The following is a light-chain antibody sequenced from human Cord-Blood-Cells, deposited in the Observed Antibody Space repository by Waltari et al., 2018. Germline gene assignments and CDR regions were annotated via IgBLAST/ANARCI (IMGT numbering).Light chain of an antibody. V-gene: IGKV1-39*01. CDR1: QSISSY. Sequence: DIQMTQSPSSLPASVGERVTITCPASQSISSYLNLYQQKPGKNPKLLIYAASSLQSGLRSRFSGSGSGTDLTLTISSLQPEDVATYYVQQSYSTPYTFGQGTKLEIK. J-gene: IGKJ2*01. CDR3: QQSYSTPYT. CDR2: AAS.